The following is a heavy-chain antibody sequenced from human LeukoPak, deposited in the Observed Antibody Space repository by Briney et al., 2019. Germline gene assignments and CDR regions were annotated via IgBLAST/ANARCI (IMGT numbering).Heavy chain of an antibody. CDR3: ARALKYCSSTSCSHYFDY. D-gene: IGHD2-2*01. CDR2: ISSSGSTI. Sequence: GRSLRLSCAASGFTFSSYAMHWVRQAPGKGLEWVSYISSSGSTIYYADSVKGRFTISRDNAKNSLYLQMNSLRAEDTAVYYCARALKYCSSTSCSHYFDYWGQGTLVTVSS. J-gene: IGHJ4*02. V-gene: IGHV3-48*04. CDR1: GFTFSSYA.